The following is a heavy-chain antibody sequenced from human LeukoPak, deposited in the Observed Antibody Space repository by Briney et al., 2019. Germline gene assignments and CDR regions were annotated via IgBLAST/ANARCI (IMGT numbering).Heavy chain of an antibody. J-gene: IGHJ5*02. V-gene: IGHV1-8*02. CDR3: ARGYCSSTSCSNWFDP. Sequence: GSVKVSCKASGGPFSSYAISWVRQATGQGLEWMGWMNPNSGNTGYAQKFQGRVTMTRNTSISTAYMELSSLRSEDTAVYYCARGYCSSTSCSNWFDPWGQGTLVTVSS. CDR2: MNPNSGNT. CDR1: GGPFSSYA. D-gene: IGHD2-2*01.